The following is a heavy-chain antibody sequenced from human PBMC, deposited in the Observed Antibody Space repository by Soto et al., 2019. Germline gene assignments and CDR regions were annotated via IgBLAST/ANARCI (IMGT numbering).Heavy chain of an antibody. CDR2: MYYSGST. J-gene: IGHJ6*03. CDR1: GDSISASSSYY. V-gene: IGHV4-39*01. Sequence: QLQMQESGPGLVKPSETLSLSCTVSGDSISASSSYYWGWIRQPPGKGLEWIANMYYSGSTYYNPSLKSRVTISLETSKNQFSLKLNSVTAADTAVYYCARIKIVGILTYYMDVWGKRTKVTV. D-gene: IGHD3-3*01. CDR3: ARIKIVGILTYYMDV.